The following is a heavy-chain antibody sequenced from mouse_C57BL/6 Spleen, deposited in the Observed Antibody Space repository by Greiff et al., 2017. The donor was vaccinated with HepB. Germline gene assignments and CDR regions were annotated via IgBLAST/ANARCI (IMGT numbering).Heavy chain of an antibody. J-gene: IGHJ2*01. CDR2: IYPGDGDT. CDR3: ARRPNYGSPFDY. V-gene: IGHV1-82*01. CDR1: GYAFSSSW. D-gene: IGHD1-1*01. Sequence: QVQLQQSGPELVKPGASVKISCKASGYAFSSSWMNWVKQRPGKGLEWIGRIYPGDGDTNYNGKFKGKATLTADKSSSTAYMQLSSLTSEDSAVYVCARRPNYGSPFDYWGQGTTLTVSS.